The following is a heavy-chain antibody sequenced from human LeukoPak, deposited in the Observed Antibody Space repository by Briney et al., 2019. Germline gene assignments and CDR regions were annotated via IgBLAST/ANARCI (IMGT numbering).Heavy chain of an antibody. Sequence: PGGSLRLSCVASGFSFSSCALSWVPQAPGEGLEWVAGGTESNTYYADNVKGRSTISRDSSKNTLHLQMNSLRADDTAVYYCSKDDGAKGAWGKGTLVIVSS. CDR3: SKDDGAKGA. CDR2: GTESNT. J-gene: IGHJ4*02. V-gene: IGHV3-23*01. CDR1: GFSFSSCA.